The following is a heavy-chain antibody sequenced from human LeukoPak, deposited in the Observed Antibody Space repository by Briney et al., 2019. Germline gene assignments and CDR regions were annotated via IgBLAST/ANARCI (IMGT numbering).Heavy chain of an antibody. CDR2: VSGNGVST. D-gene: IGHD3-22*01. CDR1: GFTFTSHA. CDR3: AKDPNYYDSSEYYFDY. V-gene: IGHV3-23*01. Sequence: GGSLRLSCAASGFTFTSHAMNWVRQAPGKGLEWVSSVSGNGVSTYYADSVKGRFTISRDNAKNSLYLQMNSLRAEDTAVYYCAKDPNYYDSSEYYFDYWGQGTLVTVSS. J-gene: IGHJ4*02.